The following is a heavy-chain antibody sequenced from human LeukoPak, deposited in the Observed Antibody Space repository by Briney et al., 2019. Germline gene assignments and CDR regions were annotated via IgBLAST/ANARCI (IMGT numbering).Heavy chain of an antibody. Sequence: GGSLRLSCAASGYAFSFYAMSWLRQPPGKGLEWVSTINANSGTTSYAASVRGRFTISRDNSKNTLYLQVNTLRADDTATYYCAKPISGGLAVTADWFHPWGQGTLVVVSS. CDR3: AKPISGGLAVTADWFHP. CDR1: GYAFSFYA. V-gene: IGHV3-23*01. D-gene: IGHD6-19*01. J-gene: IGHJ5*01. CDR2: INANSGTT.